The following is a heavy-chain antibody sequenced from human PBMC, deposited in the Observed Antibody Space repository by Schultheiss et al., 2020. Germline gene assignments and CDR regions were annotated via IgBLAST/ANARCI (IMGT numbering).Heavy chain of an antibody. CDR1: GGSITDHY. V-gene: IGHV4-59*11. J-gene: IGHJ4*02. CDR3: ARGLGYTYGHPDY. Sequence: SETLSLTCAVSGGSITDHYWSWIRQPPGKGLEWIGYIYYTGRTKYNPSLKSRVTISVDTSKNQFSLRLNSVTAADTAVYYCARGLGYTYGHPDYWGQGTLVTVSS. D-gene: IGHD5-18*01. CDR2: IYYTGRT.